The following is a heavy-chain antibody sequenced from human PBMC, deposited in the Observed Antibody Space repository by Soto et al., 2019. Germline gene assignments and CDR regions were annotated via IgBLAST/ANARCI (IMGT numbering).Heavy chain of an antibody. J-gene: IGHJ3*02. V-gene: IGHV4-34*01. CDR3: ARGGSNDWQVAFDI. D-gene: IGHD3-9*01. Sequence: SETLSLTCVVSGGSFSTYYYNWIRQSPGKGLEWIGEINHSGSNNYSPSLKSRVTMSLDTSKNQFSLKLTSVTAADTAVYYCARGGSNDWQVAFDIWGQGTMVAVSS. CDR2: INHSGSN. CDR1: GGSFSTYY.